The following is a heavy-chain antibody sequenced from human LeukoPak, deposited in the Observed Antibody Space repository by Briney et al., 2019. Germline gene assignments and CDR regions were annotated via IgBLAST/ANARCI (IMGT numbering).Heavy chain of an antibody. CDR3: ARDRKDVYYDSSGYPLTLSSWYFDL. CDR2: IYTGGTT. V-gene: IGHV3-53*01. D-gene: IGHD3-22*01. CDR1: GFTVSSNY. J-gene: IGHJ2*01. Sequence: RAGGSLRLSCAASGFTVSSNYMSWVRQAPGKGLEWVSVIYTGGTTYYIDSVKGRFTISRDNSKNTLYLQMNSLRAEDTAVYYCARDRKDVYYDSSGYPLTLSSWYFDLWGRGTLVTVSS.